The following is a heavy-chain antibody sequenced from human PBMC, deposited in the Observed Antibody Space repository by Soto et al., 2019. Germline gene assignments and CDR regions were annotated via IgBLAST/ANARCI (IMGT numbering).Heavy chain of an antibody. Sequence: PSETLSLTCAVYGGSFSGYYWSWIRQPPGKGLEWIGEINHSGSTNYNPSLKSRVTISVDTSKNQFSLKLSSVTAADTAVYYCARDIPKGACYLDYWGQGTLVT. CDR2: INHSGST. CDR3: ARDIPKGACYLDY. D-gene: IGHD1-26*01. V-gene: IGHV4-34*01. J-gene: IGHJ4*02. CDR1: GGSFSGYY.